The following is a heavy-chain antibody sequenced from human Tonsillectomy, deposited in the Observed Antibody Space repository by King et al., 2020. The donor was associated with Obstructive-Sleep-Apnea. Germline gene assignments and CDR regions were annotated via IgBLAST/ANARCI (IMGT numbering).Heavy chain of an antibody. V-gene: IGHV3-21*01. Sequence: VQLVESGGGLVKPGGSLRLSCAASGFTFSSYSMNWVRQAPAKRLEWVSSISYSSTYIYYADSVKGRFTISRDNAKNSLYLQMNSLRAKDTAVYYCARERTPSGIAVALYYWGQGTLVTVSS. CDR1: GFTFSSYS. J-gene: IGHJ4*02. CDR2: ISYSSTYI. CDR3: ARERTPSGIAVALYY. D-gene: IGHD6-19*01.